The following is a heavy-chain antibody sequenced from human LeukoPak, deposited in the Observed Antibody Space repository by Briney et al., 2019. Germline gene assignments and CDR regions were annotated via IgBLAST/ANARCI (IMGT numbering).Heavy chain of an antibody. D-gene: IGHD1-26*01. CDR1: GGSISSGGYS. J-gene: IGHJ6*03. Sequence: SETLSLTCAVSGGSISSGGYSWSWIRQPPGKGLEWIGYIYYSGSTYYNPSLKSRVTISVDTSKNQFSLKLSSVTAADTAVYYCARIRRELGINYYYYMDVWGKGTTVTVSS. CDR2: IYYSGST. CDR3: ARIRRELGINYYYYMDV. V-gene: IGHV4-30-4*07.